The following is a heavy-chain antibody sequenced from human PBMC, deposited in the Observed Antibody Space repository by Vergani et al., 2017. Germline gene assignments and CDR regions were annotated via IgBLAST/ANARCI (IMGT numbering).Heavy chain of an antibody. V-gene: IGHV1-69*13. CDR1: GGTFGSYD. Sequence: QVQLVQSGAEVEKPGSSVKVSCKASGGTFGSYDITWVRQAPGQGLEWMGRVIPVFGTTNYAQQFQGRLSLTADASTNIAHLELTSLTSEDTAVYYCARDLIPKETILMDVWGQGTTVTVSS. CDR3: ARDLIPKETILMDV. D-gene: IGHD2-21*01. CDR2: VIPVFGTT. J-gene: IGHJ6*02.